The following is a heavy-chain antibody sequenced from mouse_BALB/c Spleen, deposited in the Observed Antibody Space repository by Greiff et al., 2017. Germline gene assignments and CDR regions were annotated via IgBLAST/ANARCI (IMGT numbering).Heavy chain of an antibody. CDR2: IYPGNVNT. Sequence: VQLQESGPELVKPGASVRISCKASGYTFTSYYIHWVKQRPGQGLEWIGWIYPGNVNTKYNEKFKGKATLTADKSSSTAYMQLSSLTSEDSAVYFCARPYGNYGYFDYWGQGTTLTVSS. CDR3: ARPYGNYGYFDY. CDR1: GYTFTSYY. J-gene: IGHJ2*01. V-gene: IGHV1S56*01. D-gene: IGHD2-1*01.